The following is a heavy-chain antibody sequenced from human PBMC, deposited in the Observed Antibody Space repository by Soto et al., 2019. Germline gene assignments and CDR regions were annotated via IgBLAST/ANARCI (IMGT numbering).Heavy chain of an antibody. J-gene: IGHJ4*02. CDR2: ISYDGSNK. Sequence: XGSLRLSCAASGFTFSSYAMHGVRQAPGKGLEWVAAISYDGSNKYYADSVKGRFTISRDNSKNTLFLQMNSLRGEDTAVYYCARGPSSLTRFDYWGQGTLVTVSS. CDR3: ARGPSSLTRFDY. D-gene: IGHD2-2*01. V-gene: IGHV3-30-3*01. CDR1: GFTFSSYA.